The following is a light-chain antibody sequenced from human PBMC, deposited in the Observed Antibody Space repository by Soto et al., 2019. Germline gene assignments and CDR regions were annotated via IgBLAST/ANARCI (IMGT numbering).Light chain of an antibody. CDR1: QSVSGY. CDR2: DTS. Sequence: EIVLTQSPATLSLSPGERATLSCRASQSVSGYLAWYQQKPGQTPRLLIYDTSNRATGIPSRFSGSGSGTDFTLTISSLEPEDFAVYYCHQRSNWPSTFGGGTKVEIK. J-gene: IGKJ4*01. CDR3: HQRSNWPST. V-gene: IGKV3-11*01.